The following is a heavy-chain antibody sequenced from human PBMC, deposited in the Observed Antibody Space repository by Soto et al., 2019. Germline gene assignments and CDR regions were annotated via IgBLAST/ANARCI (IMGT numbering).Heavy chain of an antibody. CDR3: ARHAEMYYDFWSCYSFGAFDI. V-gene: IGHV3-21*01. Sequence: EVQLVESGGGLVKPGGSLRLSCAASGFTSSGYSMHWVRQAPRKGLEWVSSISGSSTNIYYADSVKGRFTISRDNAKNSLYLQMNSLRAEDTAVYYCARHAEMYYDFWSCYSFGAFDIWGHGTMVTVSS. J-gene: IGHJ3*02. CDR2: ISGSSTNI. D-gene: IGHD3-3*01. CDR1: GFTSSGYS.